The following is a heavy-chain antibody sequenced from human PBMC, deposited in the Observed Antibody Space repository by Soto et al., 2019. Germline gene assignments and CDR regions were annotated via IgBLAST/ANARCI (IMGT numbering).Heavy chain of an antibody. D-gene: IGHD1-26*01. CDR2: ISHHGLKE. V-gene: IGHV3-30*18. CDR3: AKDWVGGRNKYCFDS. J-gene: IGHJ4*02. Sequence: GWSLRPSFVPSGVTSRDDGRHWDRQAPGKVGEWVAGISHHGLKEHYADSVKGRFTITRDNSKKPVYLQLTSLRGDDTAVYYCAKDWVGGRNKYCFDSWGQGTLVTVSS. CDR1: GVTSRDDG.